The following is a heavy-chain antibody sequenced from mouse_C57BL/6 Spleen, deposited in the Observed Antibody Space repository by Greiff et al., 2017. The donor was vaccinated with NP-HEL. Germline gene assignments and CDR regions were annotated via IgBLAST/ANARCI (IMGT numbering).Heavy chain of an antibody. V-gene: IGHV2-2*01. D-gene: IGHD1-1*01. CDR2: IWSGGST. CDR3: ARKDYGSRSWFAY. J-gene: IGHJ3*01. Sequence: VQLQQSGPGLVQPSQSLSITCTVSGFSLTSYGVHWVRQSPGKGLEWLGVIWSGGSTDYNAAFISRLSISKDNSKSQVFFKMNSLQADDTAIYYCARKDYGSRSWFAYWGQGTLVTVSA. CDR1: GFSLTSYG.